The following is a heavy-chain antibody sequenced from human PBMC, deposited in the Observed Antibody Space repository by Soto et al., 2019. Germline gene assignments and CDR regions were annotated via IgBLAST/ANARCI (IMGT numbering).Heavy chain of an antibody. CDR1: GASTTISY. J-gene: IGHJ5*02. V-gene: IGHV4-4*07. Sequence: SETLSLTCNVSGASTTISYWSWIRQSAGKGLEWIGRIYTTGNVNYNPSLRSRVTMSRDSSKNQLSLKLTSVTAADTAVYYCVRDRLNWFDPWGQGVLVTVSS. CDR3: VRDRLNWFDP. CDR2: IYTTGNV.